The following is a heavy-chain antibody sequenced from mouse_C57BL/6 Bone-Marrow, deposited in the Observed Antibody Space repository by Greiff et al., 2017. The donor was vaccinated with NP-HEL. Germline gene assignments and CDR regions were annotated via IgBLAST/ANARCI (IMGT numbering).Heavy chain of an antibody. J-gene: IGHJ2*01. V-gene: IGHV5-4*03. CDR2: ISDGGSYT. CDR3: ARALHYYYGSSPDY. CDR1: GFTFSSYA. Sequence: EVMLVESGGGLVKPGGSLKLSCAASGFTFSSYAMSWVRQTPEKRLEWVATISDGGSYTYYPDNVKGRFTISRDNAKNNLYLQMSHLKSEDTAMYYCARALHYYYGSSPDYWGQGTTLTVSS. D-gene: IGHD1-1*01.